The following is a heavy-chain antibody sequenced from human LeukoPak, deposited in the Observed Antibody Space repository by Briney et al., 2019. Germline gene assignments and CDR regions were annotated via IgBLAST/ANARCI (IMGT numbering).Heavy chain of an antibody. CDR2: IYPGDSDT. Sequence: GESLKISCKGSGYSFTSYWIGWVRQMPGKGLEWMGIIYPGDSDTGYSPSFQGQVTISADKSISTAYLQWSSLKASDTAMYYCARGYCPNGVCPALYYFDFWGQGTLVTVSS. J-gene: IGHJ4*02. V-gene: IGHV5-51*01. D-gene: IGHD2-8*01. CDR3: ARGYCPNGVCPALYYFDF. CDR1: GYSFTSYW.